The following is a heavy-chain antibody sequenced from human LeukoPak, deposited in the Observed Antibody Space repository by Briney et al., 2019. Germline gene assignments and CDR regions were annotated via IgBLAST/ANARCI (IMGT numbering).Heavy chain of an antibody. CDR3: ARDHTGIAAAGADY. CDR1: GGTFSSYA. Sequence: ASVKVSCKASGGTFSSYAISWVRQAPGQGLEWMRGIIPIFGTANYAQKFQGRVTITADESTSTAYMELSSLRSEDTAVYYCARDHTGIAAAGADYWGQGTLVTVSS. V-gene: IGHV1-69*13. CDR2: IIPIFGTA. J-gene: IGHJ4*02. D-gene: IGHD6-13*01.